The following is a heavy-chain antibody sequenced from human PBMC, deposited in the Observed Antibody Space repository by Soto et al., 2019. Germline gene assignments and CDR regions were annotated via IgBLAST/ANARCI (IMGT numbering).Heavy chain of an antibody. Sequence: QLQLQESGPGLVKPSETLSLTCTVSGGSISSSTYYWGWIRQSPRRGLEWIGSHSYSGTTYYTPSLESRVTVSVDTSKNQFSVRLKSVAAADTAVDYCAALSMIVLAPTGFFDFLGQGKLVSVSS. CDR2: HSYSGTT. V-gene: IGHV4-39*01. CDR1: GGSISSSTYY. J-gene: IGHJ4*02. D-gene: IGHD3-22*01. CDR3: AALSMIVLAPTGFFDF.